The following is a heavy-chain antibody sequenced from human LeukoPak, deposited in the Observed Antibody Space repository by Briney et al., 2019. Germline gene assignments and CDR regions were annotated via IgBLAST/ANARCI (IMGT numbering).Heavy chain of an antibody. V-gene: IGHV1-69*05. CDR2: IIPIFGTA. CDR3: ARTSGELNDAFDI. D-gene: IGHD3-16*01. J-gene: IGHJ3*02. Sequence: SVKVSCNASGGTFSSYAISWVRQAPGQGLEWMGGIIPIFGTANYAQKFQGRVTITTDESTSTAYMELSSLRSEDTAVYYCARTSGELNDAFDIWGQGTMVTVSS. CDR1: GGTFSSYA.